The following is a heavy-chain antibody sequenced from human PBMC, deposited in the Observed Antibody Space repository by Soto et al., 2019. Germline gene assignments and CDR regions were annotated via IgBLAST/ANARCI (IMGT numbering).Heavy chain of an antibody. Sequence: QMQLVQSGAEVKRTGSTVTVSCKALGNTFTYRYLHWVRQAPAQALEWMGWITPFSGDVHYALKCQERVTITRDRSNNTAYRRMSRLRPEDTAMYYCASEGAGSGPITWELLDHRGQGTLVTVSS. CDR1: GNTFTYRY. D-gene: IGHD1-26*01. V-gene: IGHV1-45*02. CDR3: ASEGAGSGPITWELLDH. J-gene: IGHJ4*02. CDR2: ITPFSGDV.